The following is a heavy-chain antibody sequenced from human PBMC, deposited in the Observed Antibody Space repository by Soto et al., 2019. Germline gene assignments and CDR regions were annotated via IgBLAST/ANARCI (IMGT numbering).Heavy chain of an antibody. Sequence: EVQLLESGGGLVQPGGSLRLSCAASGFTFSTYAMNWVRQTPGKGLDWVSSISGSGGTTYYADSVKGRFTISRDNSKITLDLQMNSLRAENTAVYYCAKALGELWFGDLVLDYWGHGTLDTGSS. CDR3: AKALGELWFGDLVLDY. CDR2: ISGSGGTT. CDR1: GFTFSTYA. V-gene: IGHV3-23*01. J-gene: IGHJ4*01. D-gene: IGHD3-10*01.